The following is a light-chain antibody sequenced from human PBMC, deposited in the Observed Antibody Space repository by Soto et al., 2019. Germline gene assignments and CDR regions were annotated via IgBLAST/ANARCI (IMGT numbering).Light chain of an antibody. V-gene: IGKV1-39*01. CDR3: QQANSFPRT. Sequence: DIQMTQSPTSLSASVGDSVSITCWASQSIRSHLNWYQQKPGKAPKLLIYAASSLQSGVPSRFSGSGSGTHFTLTISSLQPEDFATYYCQQANSFPRTFGQGTKVDIK. CDR2: AAS. CDR1: QSIRSH. J-gene: IGKJ1*01.